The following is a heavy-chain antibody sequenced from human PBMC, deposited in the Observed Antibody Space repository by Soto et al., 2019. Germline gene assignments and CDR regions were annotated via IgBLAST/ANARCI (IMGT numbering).Heavy chain of an antibody. CDR2: ISYDGSNK. Sequence: GGSLRLSCAASGFTFSSYAMHWVRQAPGKGLEWVAVISYDGSNKYYADSVKGRFTISRDNSKNTLYLQMNSLRAEDTAVYYCARVALNSGSYYPHWYFDLWGRGTLVTVSS. CDR3: ARVALNSGSYYPHWYFDL. CDR1: GFTFSSYA. D-gene: IGHD1-26*01. V-gene: IGHV3-30*04. J-gene: IGHJ2*01.